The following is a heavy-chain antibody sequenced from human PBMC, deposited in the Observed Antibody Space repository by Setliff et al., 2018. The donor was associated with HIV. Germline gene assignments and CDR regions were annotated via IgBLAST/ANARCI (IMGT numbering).Heavy chain of an antibody. CDR2: IYYSGST. Sequence: SETLSLTCTVSGGSISSSSYYWGWIRQPPGKGLEWIGSIYYSGSTYYNPSLKSRVTISVDTSKNQFSLKLSSVTAADTAVYYCARAPHSRKYSYGSGWFDPWGQGTLVTVSS. CDR3: ARAPHSRKYSYGSGWFDP. D-gene: IGHD5-18*01. V-gene: IGHV4-39*07. J-gene: IGHJ5*02. CDR1: GGSISSSSYY.